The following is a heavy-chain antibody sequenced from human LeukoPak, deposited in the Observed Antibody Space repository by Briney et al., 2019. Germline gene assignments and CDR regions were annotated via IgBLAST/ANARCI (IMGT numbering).Heavy chain of an antibody. D-gene: IGHD3-10*02. J-gene: IGHJ3*02. CDR3: ARGDVDPYVFDI. Sequence: SETLSLTCAVYGGSFSRYSWNWLRQPPGKGLEWIGEINHSGNTNYNPSLRSRVTISVDTSKNQLSLKVNSVIAADTAVYYCARGDVDPYVFDIWGQGTMVTVSS. V-gene: IGHV4-34*01. CDR1: GGSFSRYS. CDR2: INHSGNT.